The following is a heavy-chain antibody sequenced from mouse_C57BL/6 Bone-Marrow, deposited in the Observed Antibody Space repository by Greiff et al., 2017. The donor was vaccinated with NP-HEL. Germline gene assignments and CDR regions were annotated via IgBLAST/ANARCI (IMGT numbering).Heavy chain of an antibody. CDR2: ISSGSSTI. J-gene: IGHJ4*01. CDR3: ARPDCSYAMDY. Sequence: DVMLVESGGGLVKPGGSLKLSCAASGFTFSDYGMHWVRQAPEKGLEWVAYISSGSSTIYYADTVKGRFTISRDNAKNTLFLQMTSLRSEDTAMYYCARPDCSYAMDYWGQGTSVTVSS. CDR1: GFTFSDYG. V-gene: IGHV5-17*01.